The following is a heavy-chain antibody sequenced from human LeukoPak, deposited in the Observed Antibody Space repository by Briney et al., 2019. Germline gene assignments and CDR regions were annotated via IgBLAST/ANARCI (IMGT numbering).Heavy chain of an antibody. CDR2: INPNSGGT. D-gene: IGHD6-13*01. CDR1: GYTFTGYY. Sequence: GASVKVSCEASGYTFTGYYMHWVRQAPGQGLEWMGWINPNSGGTNYAQKFQGRFTMTRDTSISTAYMELSRLRSDDTAVYYCARDSIAAAGSYFDYWGQGTLVTVSS. V-gene: IGHV1-2*02. CDR3: ARDSIAAAGSYFDY. J-gene: IGHJ4*02.